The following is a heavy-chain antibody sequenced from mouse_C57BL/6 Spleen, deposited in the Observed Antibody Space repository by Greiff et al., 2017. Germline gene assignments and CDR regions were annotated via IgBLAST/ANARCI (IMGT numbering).Heavy chain of an antibody. CDR1: GYTFTSYW. CDR3: SRILYSYWYFDV. Sequence: QVQLQQPGAELVKPGASVKMSCKASGYTFTSYWITWVKQRPGQGLEWIGDIYPGSGSTNYNEKFKSKATLTVDTSSSTAYMQLSSLTSEDSAVYYCSRILYSYWYFDVWGTGTTVTVSS. V-gene: IGHV1-55*01. J-gene: IGHJ1*03. D-gene: IGHD6-1*01. CDR2: IYPGSGST.